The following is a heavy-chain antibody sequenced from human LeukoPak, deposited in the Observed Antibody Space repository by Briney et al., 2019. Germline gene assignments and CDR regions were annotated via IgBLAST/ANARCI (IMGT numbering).Heavy chain of an antibody. Sequence: PETLSLTCTVSGGSISSTFYYWGWIRQPPGKGLEWIGSIYNSGSTYDSPSLKSRLTISVGTSKNQFSLKLSSVTAADTAVYYCARSYYDSSGPFDYWGQGTLVTVSS. CDR3: ARSYYDSSGPFDY. J-gene: IGHJ4*02. D-gene: IGHD3-22*01. V-gene: IGHV4-39*07. CDR2: IYNSGST. CDR1: GGSISSTFYY.